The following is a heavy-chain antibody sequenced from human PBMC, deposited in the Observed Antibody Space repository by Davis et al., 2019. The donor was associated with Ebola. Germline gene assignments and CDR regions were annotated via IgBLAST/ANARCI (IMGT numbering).Heavy chain of an antibody. CDR1: NLTLSDVW. V-gene: IGHV3-15*07. CDR3: AKGGTVTSLFDL. J-gene: IGHJ2*01. Sequence: GESLKISCAASNLTLSDVWMNWVRQAPGKGLEWVGRIKRKNEGGSTDYAAPVKGRFTISRDESKNTLYLQMNSLKTEDTAVYYCAKGGTVTSLFDLWGRGTLVTVSS. D-gene: IGHD4-11*01. CDR2: IKRKNEGGST.